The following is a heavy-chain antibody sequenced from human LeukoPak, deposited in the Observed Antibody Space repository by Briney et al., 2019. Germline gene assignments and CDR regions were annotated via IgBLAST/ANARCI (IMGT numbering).Heavy chain of an antibody. Sequence: GASVKVSCKASGYTFTSYDINWVRQATGQGLEWMGWMNPNSGNTGYAQKFQGRVTMTRNTSISTAYMELSSLRSEDTAVYYCAREIVVVPAAIAVNWFDPWGQGTLVTVSS. CDR3: AREIVVVPAAIAVNWFDP. CDR1: GYTFTSYD. V-gene: IGHV1-8*01. J-gene: IGHJ5*02. D-gene: IGHD2-2*01. CDR2: MNPNSGNT.